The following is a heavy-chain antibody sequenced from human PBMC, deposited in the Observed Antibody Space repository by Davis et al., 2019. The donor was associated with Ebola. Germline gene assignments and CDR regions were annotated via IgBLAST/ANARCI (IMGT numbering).Heavy chain of an antibody. CDR2: IYYSGNI. Sequence: GSLRLSCTVSGGSMSISSSYWGWIRQPPGKGLEWIGNIYYSGNIYYKPSLKSRVTISVDTSKNQVSLKLTSVTAADTAVYYCARGHSYGSMVYGLDVWGQGTTVTVSS. D-gene: IGHD3-10*01. J-gene: IGHJ6*02. CDR1: GGSMSISSSY. V-gene: IGHV4-39*01. CDR3: ARGHSYGSMVYGLDV.